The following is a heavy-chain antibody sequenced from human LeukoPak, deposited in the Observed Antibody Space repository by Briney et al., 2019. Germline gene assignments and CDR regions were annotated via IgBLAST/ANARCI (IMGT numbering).Heavy chain of an antibody. CDR3: ARSFYDFDY. D-gene: IGHD1-26*01. Sequence: ASVKVSRKASGYIFTTYGISWVRQAPGQGLEWMGWISGDTGNTNYAQKVQDRVTMTTDTPTSTAYMELRSLRSDDTAVYYCARSFYDFDYWGQGTLVTVSS. J-gene: IGHJ4*02. CDR1: GYIFTTYG. V-gene: IGHV1-18*01. CDR2: ISGDTGNT.